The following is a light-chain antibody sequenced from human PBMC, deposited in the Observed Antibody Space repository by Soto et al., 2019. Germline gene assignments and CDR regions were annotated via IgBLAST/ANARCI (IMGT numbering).Light chain of an antibody. V-gene: IGKV3-15*01. CDR3: QQYNTWPRT. Sequence: EIVMTQSPATPSVSPGEIATLSCRASQGIKDYVAWFQQKPGQAPRLLIYGASTRATAIPARFSGSGSGTEFTLSISSLQSEDFAVYYCQQYNTWPRTFGQGTKVDIK. CDR1: QGIKDY. CDR2: GAS. J-gene: IGKJ1*01.